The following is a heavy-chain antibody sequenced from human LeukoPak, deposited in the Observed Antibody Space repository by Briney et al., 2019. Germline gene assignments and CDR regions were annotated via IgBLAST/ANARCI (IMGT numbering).Heavy chain of an antibody. V-gene: IGHV1-69*01. D-gene: IGHD1-14*01. CDR2: IIPIFGTA. J-gene: IGHJ5*02. CDR3: ARENWDAGMTGNWLDP. CDR1: GGTFSSYA. Sequence: GSSVKVSCKASGGTFSSYAISWVRQAPGQGLEWMGGIIPIFGTAIYAQKFQGRVTITADESTSTVYMELRRLRSDDTAVYYCARENWDAGMTGNWLDPWGQGTLVTVSS.